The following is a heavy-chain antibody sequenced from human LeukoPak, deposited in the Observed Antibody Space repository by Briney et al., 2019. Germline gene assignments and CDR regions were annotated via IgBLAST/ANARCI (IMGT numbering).Heavy chain of an antibody. CDR3: AKEKYCSGTNCYGFDY. V-gene: IGHV3-23*01. CDR1: GFTFSTYA. CDR2: ISGSGGSS. Sequence: GGSLRLSCVASGFTFSTYAMSWVRQAPGKGLEWVSAISGSGGSSYYADSVKGRFTISRDNSKNTLYLQMNSLRGEDTAVYYCAKEKYCSGTNCYGFDYWGQGTLVTVSS. D-gene: IGHD2-2*01. J-gene: IGHJ4*02.